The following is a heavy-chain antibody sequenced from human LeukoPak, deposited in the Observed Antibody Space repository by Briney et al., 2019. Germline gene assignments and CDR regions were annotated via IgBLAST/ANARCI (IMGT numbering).Heavy chain of an antibody. J-gene: IGHJ4*02. CDR2: IDPSDSYT. CDR3: ARRGYCSGSGCYDY. D-gene: IGHD2-15*01. V-gene: IGHV5-10-1*01. CDR1: GYSFTSYW. Sequence: GESLKICCKGSGYSFTSYWISWVRQMPGKGLEWMGIIDPSDSYTNYSPSFQGHVTISTDKSISTAYLQWTSLKASDTAMYYCARRGYCSGSGCYDYWGQGTLVTVSS.